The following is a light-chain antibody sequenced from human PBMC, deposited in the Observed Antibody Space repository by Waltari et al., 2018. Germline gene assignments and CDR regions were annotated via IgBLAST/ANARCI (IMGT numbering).Light chain of an antibody. CDR2: DAS. J-gene: IGKJ2*01. Sequence: PGERATLSCRASQSVSSKLAWYQQKPGQAPRLLIYDASTRAAGIPVRFAGSGSGTEFTLSISSVESEDFALYYCQQYDHWPQYTFGQGTKLQIK. CDR1: QSVSSK. V-gene: IGKV3-15*01. CDR3: QQYDHWPQYT.